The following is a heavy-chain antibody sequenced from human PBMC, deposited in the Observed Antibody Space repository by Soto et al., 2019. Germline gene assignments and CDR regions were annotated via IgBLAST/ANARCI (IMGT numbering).Heavy chain of an antibody. Sequence: QVQLVQSGAEVKSPGASVRVSCKASGYRFSAYYIHWVRQAPGQGLEWMGRMNLDTGGTMYAQKFQGRVTLTRDTSLSTASMEVSSLKSDDTAVYYCARDGNFVLRGYSFAFGVWGQGTLVSVSS. D-gene: IGHD5-18*01. CDR2: MNLDTGGT. V-gene: IGHV1-2*06. J-gene: IGHJ4*02. CDR3: ARDGNFVLRGYSFAFGV. CDR1: GYRFSAYY.